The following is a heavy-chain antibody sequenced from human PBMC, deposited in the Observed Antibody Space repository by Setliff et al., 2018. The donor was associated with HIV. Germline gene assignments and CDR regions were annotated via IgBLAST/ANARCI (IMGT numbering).Heavy chain of an antibody. Sequence: PSETLSLTCDVSGWSISSGYHWVWIRQPPGKGLEWIGSMYHSGSTLYKPSLKSRVTMSVDTSKNQFSLKLNSVTAADTAVYHCARLSSYRSSSYYFDYWGQGALVTVSS. CDR3: ARLSSYRSSSYYFDY. J-gene: IGHJ4*02. V-gene: IGHV4-38-2*01. CDR2: MYHSGST. CDR1: GWSISSGYH. D-gene: IGHD6-6*01.